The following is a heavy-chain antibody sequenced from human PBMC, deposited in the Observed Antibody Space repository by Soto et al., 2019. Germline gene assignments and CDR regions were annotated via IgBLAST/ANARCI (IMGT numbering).Heavy chain of an antibody. J-gene: IGHJ6*02. CDR3: ARSLTEGYCTITGCYTRPLYGMDV. CDR1: GYTFSGYY. D-gene: IGHD2-2*02. CDR2: INPNSGGT. Sequence: ASVKVSCKASGYTFSGYYIHWLRQAPGQGLEWMGWINPNSGGTNYAQKFQGRVTVTRDTPTSTAYMELSRLASDGTAVYYCARSLTEGYCTITGCYTRPLYGMDVWGQGTTVTVSS. V-gene: IGHV1-2*02.